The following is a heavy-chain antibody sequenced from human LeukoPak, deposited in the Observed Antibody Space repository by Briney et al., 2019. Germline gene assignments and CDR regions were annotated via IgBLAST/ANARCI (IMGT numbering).Heavy chain of an antibody. CDR3: ARDPGSIVGATGDWFDP. CDR2: ISSSSSYI. V-gene: IGHV3-21*01. CDR1: GFTFSSYS. Sequence: GGSLRLSCAAPGFTFSSYSMNWVRQAPGKGLEWVSSISSSSSYIYYADSVKGRFTISRDNAKNSLYLQMNSLRAEDTAVYYCARDPGSIVGATGDWFDPWGQGTLVTVSS. D-gene: IGHD1-26*01. J-gene: IGHJ5*02.